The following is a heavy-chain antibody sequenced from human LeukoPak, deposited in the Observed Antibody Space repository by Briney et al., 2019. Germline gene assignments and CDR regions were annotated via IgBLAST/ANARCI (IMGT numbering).Heavy chain of an antibody. CDR2: IYYSGST. V-gene: IGHV4-59*01. Sequence: SETLSLTCTVSADSITGYYWAWIRQPPGKGLEWIAYIYYSGSTTYNPSLKSRVTMSVDTSKNQSSLKLRSVAAADTAVYYCARFCTSSSCYYFDYWGQGARVTVSS. J-gene: IGHJ4*02. CDR3: ARFCTSSSCYYFDY. CDR1: ADSITGYY. D-gene: IGHD2-2*01.